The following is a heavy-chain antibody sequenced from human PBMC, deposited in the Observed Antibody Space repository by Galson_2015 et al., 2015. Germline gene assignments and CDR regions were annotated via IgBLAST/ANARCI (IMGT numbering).Heavy chain of an antibody. V-gene: IGHV1-69*13. Sequence: SVKVSCKASGGIFSSHSINWVRQAPGQGLEWMGGIIPSISKAHYAQKFQGSVTITADEPTNTVYLEMSSLRSEDTAIYYCARELDDHGGTSDRDGFDIWGRGTMVTVSS. D-gene: IGHD4-23*01. J-gene: IGHJ3*02. CDR3: ARELDDHGGTSDRDGFDI. CDR1: GGIFSSHS. CDR2: IIPSISKA.